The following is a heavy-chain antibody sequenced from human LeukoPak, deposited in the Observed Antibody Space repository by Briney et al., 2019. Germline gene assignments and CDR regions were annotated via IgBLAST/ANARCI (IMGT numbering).Heavy chain of an antibody. CDR3: ARVFGVVIDAFDI. Sequence: RASVKVSCKASGGTFSSYAISWVRQAPGQGLEWMGWINPNSGGTNYAQKFQGRVTMTRDTSISTAYMELSRLRSDDTAVYYCARVFGVVIDAFDIWGQGTMVTVSS. J-gene: IGHJ3*02. D-gene: IGHD3-3*01. CDR1: GGTFSSYA. V-gene: IGHV1-2*02. CDR2: INPNSGGT.